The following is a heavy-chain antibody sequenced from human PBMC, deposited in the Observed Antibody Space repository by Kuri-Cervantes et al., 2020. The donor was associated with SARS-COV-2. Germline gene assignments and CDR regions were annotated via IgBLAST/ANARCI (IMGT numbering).Heavy chain of an antibody. V-gene: IGHV4-39*07. CDR1: GGSISSSSYY. J-gene: IGHJ4*02. CDR3: ARRDSSSWWGVGVTDY. D-gene: IGHD6-13*01. CDR2: IYYSGST. Sequence: SETLSLTCTVSGGSISSSSYYWGWIRQPPGKGLEWIGSIYYSGSTYYNPSLKSRVTISVDTSKNQFSLKLSSVTAADTAVYYCARRDSSSWWGVGVTDYWGQGTLVTVSS.